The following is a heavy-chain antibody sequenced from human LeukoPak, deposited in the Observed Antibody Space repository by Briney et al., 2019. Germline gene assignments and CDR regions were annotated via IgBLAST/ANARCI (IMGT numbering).Heavy chain of an antibody. D-gene: IGHD6-25*01. V-gene: IGHV3-64D*06. CDR2: INSDGSST. J-gene: IGHJ3*01. Sequence: PGGSLRLSCVHPVFTFFKYMLYSGSQAPGKGLEYVSGINSDGSSTNYADAVKGRITISRDNSRNTLYLQMSSLRPEDTAMYHCGRGIYTSGGPVRCDQSQVWRQRTKVTVSS. CDR3: GRGIYTSGGPVRCDQSQV. CDR1: VFTFFKYML.